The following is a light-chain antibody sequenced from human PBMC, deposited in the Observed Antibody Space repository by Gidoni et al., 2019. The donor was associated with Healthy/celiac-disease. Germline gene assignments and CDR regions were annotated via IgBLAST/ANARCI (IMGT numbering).Light chain of an antibody. CDR2: DVS. V-gene: IGLV2-14*01. CDR3: SSYTSSSTLVV. Sequence: QSALTQPASVSGSPGQSITISCTGTSSDVGGYNYVSWYQQHPGKAPKLMIYDVSNRPSGVSYRFSGSQSCNTASLTISGLHAEDEAAYYCSSYTSSSTLVVFGGGTKLTVL. J-gene: IGLJ2*01. CDR1: SSDVGGYNY.